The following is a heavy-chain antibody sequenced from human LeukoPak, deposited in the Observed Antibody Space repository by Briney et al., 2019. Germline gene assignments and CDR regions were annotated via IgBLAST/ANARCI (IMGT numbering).Heavy chain of an antibody. CDR1: GGSISSGSYY. D-gene: IGHD3-9*01. Sequence: SETLSLTCTVSGGSISSGSYYWSWIRQPAGKGLEWIGRIYTSGSTNYNPSLKSRVTISVDTSKNQFSLKLSSVTAADTAVYYCARAYYDILTGYYNFDYWGQGTLVTVSS. CDR2: IYTSGST. V-gene: IGHV4-61*02. J-gene: IGHJ4*02. CDR3: ARAYYDILTGYYNFDY.